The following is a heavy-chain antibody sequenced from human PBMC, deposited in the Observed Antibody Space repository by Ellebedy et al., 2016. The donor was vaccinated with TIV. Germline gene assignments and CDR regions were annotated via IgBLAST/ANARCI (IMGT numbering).Heavy chain of an antibody. CDR2: ISAYNGNT. CDR3: ARFEGKYYYYGMDV. Sequence: AASVKVSCKASGYTFTSYGISWVRQAPGQGLEWMGWISAYNGNTNYAQKLQGRVTMTTDTSTSTAYMELRSLRSDDTAVYYCARFEGKYYYYGMDVWGQGTTVTVSS. J-gene: IGHJ6*02. CDR1: GYTFTSYG. D-gene: IGHD3-9*01. V-gene: IGHV1-18*01.